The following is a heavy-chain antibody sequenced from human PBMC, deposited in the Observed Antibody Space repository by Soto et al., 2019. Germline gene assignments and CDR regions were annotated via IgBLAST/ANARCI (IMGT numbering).Heavy chain of an antibody. CDR1: GFTFSSYS. V-gene: IGHV3-48*01. CDR3: ARVYGIAVAGTLVY. J-gene: IGHJ4*02. D-gene: IGHD6-19*01. Sequence: EVQLVESGGGLVQPGGSLRLSCAASGFTFSSYSMNWVRQAPGKGLEWVSYISSSSSTIYYADSVKGRFTISRDNAKNSLYLQMNSLRAEDTAVYYCARVYGIAVAGTLVYWGQGTLVTVSS. CDR2: ISSSSSTI.